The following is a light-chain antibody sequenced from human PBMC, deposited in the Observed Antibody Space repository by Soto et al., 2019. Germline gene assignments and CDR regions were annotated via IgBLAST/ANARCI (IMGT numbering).Light chain of an antibody. CDR2: GTS. J-gene: IGKJ1*01. V-gene: IGKV3-20*01. CDR1: QSVGSKY. CDR3: QQFDIPPRT. Sequence: EIVLTQSPGSLSLSPGERATVSCRASQSVGSKYLVWYQQKPGQAPRLLIYGTSSRVTGIPDRFSGSGSGTDFTLTISRLEPEDFEVYYCQQFDIPPRTFGQGTRVEF.